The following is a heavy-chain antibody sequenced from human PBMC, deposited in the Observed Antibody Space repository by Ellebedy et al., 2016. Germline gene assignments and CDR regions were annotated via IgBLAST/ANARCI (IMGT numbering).Heavy chain of an antibody. Sequence: GGSLRLSCAASGFTFSSYWMHWVRQAPGKGLVWVSRINSDGSSTSYADSVKGRFTISRDNAKNTLSLQMNSLRAEDTAVYYCAREAGTYGLSEGYFDYWGQGTLVTVSS. J-gene: IGHJ4*02. CDR1: GFTFSSYW. CDR2: INSDGSST. CDR3: AREAGTYGLSEGYFDY. V-gene: IGHV3-74*01. D-gene: IGHD1-26*01.